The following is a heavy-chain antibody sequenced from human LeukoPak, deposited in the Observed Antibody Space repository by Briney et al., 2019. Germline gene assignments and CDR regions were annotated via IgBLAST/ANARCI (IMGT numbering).Heavy chain of an antibody. CDR3: ARRNRMATIFGEAFDY. CDR1: GGSFSGYY. Sequence: SETLSLTCAVYGGSFSGYYWSWIRQPPGKGLEWIGYIYYSGSTNYNPSLKSRVTISVDTSKNQFSLKLSSVTAADTAVYCCARRNRMATIFGEAFDYWGQGTLVTVSS. D-gene: IGHD5-24*01. CDR2: IYYSGST. J-gene: IGHJ4*02. V-gene: IGHV4-59*01.